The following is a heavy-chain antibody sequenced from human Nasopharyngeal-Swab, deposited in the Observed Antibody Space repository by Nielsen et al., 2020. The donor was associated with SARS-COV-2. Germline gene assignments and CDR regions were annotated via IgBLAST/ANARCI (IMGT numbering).Heavy chain of an antibody. J-gene: IGHJ5*02. CDR3: ARHDYNNYEINH. Sequence: SEKLCLICTVYGGSISIYYWSWIRQPPGKGLEWIGYMSYSGSTNYNPSLKSRVTISLDTSKNQFSLKLNSVTAADTAVYYCARHDYNNYEINHWGQGTLVTVSS. CDR2: MSYSGST. V-gene: IGHV4-59*01. CDR1: GGSISIYY. D-gene: IGHD4-11*01.